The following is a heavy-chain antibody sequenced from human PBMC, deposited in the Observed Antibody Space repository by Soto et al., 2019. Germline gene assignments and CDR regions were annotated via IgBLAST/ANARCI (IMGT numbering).Heavy chain of an antibody. Sequence: PSETLSPTCAVSGYSIRSGCFCGWIRQPPGKGLEWIANMYHDGNTHYNPSLKSRVTMSVDTSKNQFSLKLNSVTAADTAVYYCARESYSGYHSYDYWGQGILVTGSS. J-gene: IGHJ4*02. CDR2: MYHDGNT. V-gene: IGHV4-38-2*02. CDR1: GYSIRSGCF. D-gene: IGHD5-12*01. CDR3: ARESYSGYHSYDY.